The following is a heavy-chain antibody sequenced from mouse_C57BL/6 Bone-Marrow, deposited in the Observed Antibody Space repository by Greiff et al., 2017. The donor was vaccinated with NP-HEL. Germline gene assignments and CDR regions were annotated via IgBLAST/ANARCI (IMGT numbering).Heavy chain of an antibody. D-gene: IGHD1-1*01. CDR2: TWWDDDK. CDR3: ARITTVVLDY. Sequence: QVTLKVSGPGILQPSQTLSLTCSFSGFSLSTYGMGVGWIRQPPGKGLEWLVHTWWDDDKYYNPVLKSRLTTSKNTSKNQVFLNIANVDTADTATYYCARITTVVLDYWGQGTTLTVSS. V-gene: IGHV8-8*01. J-gene: IGHJ2*01. CDR1: GFSLSTYGMG.